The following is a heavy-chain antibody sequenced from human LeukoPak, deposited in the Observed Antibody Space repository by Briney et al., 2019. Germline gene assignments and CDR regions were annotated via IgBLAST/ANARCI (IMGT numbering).Heavy chain of an antibody. J-gene: IGHJ4*02. Sequence: PGGSLRLSCAASGFTFSSYGMHWVRQAPGKGLEWVAVISYDGSNKYYADSVKGRFTISRDNSKNTLYLQMNSLRAEDTAVYYCARATWNRAYCGGDCSLDYWGQGTLVTVSS. V-gene: IGHV3-30*03. CDR3: ARATWNRAYCGGDCSLDY. CDR1: GFTFSSYG. CDR2: ISYDGSNK. D-gene: IGHD2-21*02.